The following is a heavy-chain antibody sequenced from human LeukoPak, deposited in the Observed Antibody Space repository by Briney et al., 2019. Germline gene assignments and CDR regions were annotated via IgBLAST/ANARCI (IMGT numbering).Heavy chain of an antibody. CDR1: GFTFSSYE. D-gene: IGHD4-17*01. Sequence: GGSLTLSCAASGFTFSSYEMNWVRQAPGKGLGWVLFISSNGSTIYYADSVKSRFTISRDNAKNSLYLQMNSLRAEDTAVYYCARDRGGYYGDTPGYWGQGTLVTVSS. V-gene: IGHV3-48*03. CDR3: ARDRGGYYGDTPGY. CDR2: ISSNGSTI. J-gene: IGHJ4*02.